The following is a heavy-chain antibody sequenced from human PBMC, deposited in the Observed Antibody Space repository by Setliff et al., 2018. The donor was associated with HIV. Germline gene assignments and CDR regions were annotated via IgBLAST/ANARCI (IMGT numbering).Heavy chain of an antibody. CDR2: VNPYSGNS. CDR1: GYTFATYD. V-gene: IGHV1-8*02. Sequence: ASVKVSCKPSGYTFATYDINWVRQAAGQGLVWLGWVNPYSGNSGYAQKFHGRLTMTRDTSRGTAHMELRSLRSDDTAVYFCARGYASGSGSYYYDYWGQGTLVTVSS. CDR3: ARGYASGSGSYYYDY. J-gene: IGHJ4*02. D-gene: IGHD2-15*01.